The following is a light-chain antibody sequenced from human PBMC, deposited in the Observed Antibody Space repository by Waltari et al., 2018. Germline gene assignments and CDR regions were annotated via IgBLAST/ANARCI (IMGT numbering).Light chain of an antibody. CDR3: QNYDMALWT. Sequence: DIQMTQSPSSLSASVGDRVTITCRASQGISNSLAWFHQRPGKVPNLLIYASSTLQSGFPSRFSGSKSGTDFNLTISSLQPEDVGTYYCQNYDMALWTFGQGTKVEIK. CDR2: ASS. J-gene: IGKJ1*01. V-gene: IGKV1-27*01. CDR1: QGISNS.